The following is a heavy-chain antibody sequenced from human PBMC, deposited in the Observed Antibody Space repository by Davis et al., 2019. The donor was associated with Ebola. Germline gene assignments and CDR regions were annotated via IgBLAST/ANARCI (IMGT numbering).Heavy chain of an antibody. Sequence: GESLKISCAASGFTFSSYGMHWVRQAPGKGLEWVAVIWYDGSNKYYADSVKGRFTISRDNAKNTLYLLMDSLRGDDTGVYYCVRGITGTEFDYWGQGALVTVSS. J-gene: IGHJ4*02. CDR2: IWYDGSNK. CDR3: VRGITGTEFDY. V-gene: IGHV3-33*03. CDR1: GFTFSSYG. D-gene: IGHD1-20*01.